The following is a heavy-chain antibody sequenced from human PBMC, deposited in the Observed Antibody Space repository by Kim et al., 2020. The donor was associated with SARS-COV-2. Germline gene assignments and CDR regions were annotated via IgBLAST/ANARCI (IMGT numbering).Heavy chain of an antibody. V-gene: IGHV3-48*02. J-gene: IGHJ4*02. CDR3: ASLPGAARWDY. Sequence: GGSLRLSCAASGFTFSSYSMNWVRQAPGKGLEWISYIDTSSRTIYYADSVKGRFTISRDNVKNSLYLQVHSLRDEDTAVYYCASLPGAARWDYWGQGTLVTVSS. CDR1: GFTFSSYS. D-gene: IGHD6-6*01. CDR2: IDTSSRTI.